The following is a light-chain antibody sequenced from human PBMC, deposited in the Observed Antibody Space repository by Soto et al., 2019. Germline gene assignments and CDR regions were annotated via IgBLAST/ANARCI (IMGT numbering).Light chain of an antibody. V-gene: IGKV3-11*01. CDR2: AAS. CDR1: QSVSSRF. Sequence: IVMRQSPATLSVCLWLRATLACRASQSVSSRFLAWYQQKPGQAPRLLIYAASNRATGIPARFSGGGSGTDFTLTISNLETEDFAVYYCQHRSNWPTFGGGTKVDIK. CDR3: QHRSNWPT. J-gene: IGKJ4*01.